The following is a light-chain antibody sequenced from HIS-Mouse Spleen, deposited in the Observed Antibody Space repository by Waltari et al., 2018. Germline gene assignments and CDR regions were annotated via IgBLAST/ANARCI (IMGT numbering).Light chain of an antibody. CDR1: WGSITCKY. CDR3: QSYDSSNRWV. V-gene: IGLV6-57*04. CDR2: EDN. J-gene: IGLJ3*02. Sequence: NFLLTQPHSEPEYPRKTLTISRNRRWGSITCKYVQWYQHPPGSAPTTVIYEDNQRPSGVPARFSGSIDSSSNSASLTISGLKTEDEADYYCQSYDSSNRWVFGGGTKLTVL.